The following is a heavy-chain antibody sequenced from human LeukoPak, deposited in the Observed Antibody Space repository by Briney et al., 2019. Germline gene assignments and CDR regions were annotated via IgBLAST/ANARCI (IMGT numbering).Heavy chain of an antibody. CDR1: GFTFRSYW. D-gene: IGHD3-3*01. CDR3: ARDLPSYDFWSGSALDY. Sequence: GGSLRLSCEASGFTFRSYWMHWVRQAPGKGLVWVSRLNSDGTTTNYADSVKGRFTVSRDNAKNTLYLLMNSLRDEDTAVYHCARDLPSYDFWSGSALDYWGQGTLVTVSS. J-gene: IGHJ4*02. CDR2: LNSDGTTT. V-gene: IGHV3-74*01.